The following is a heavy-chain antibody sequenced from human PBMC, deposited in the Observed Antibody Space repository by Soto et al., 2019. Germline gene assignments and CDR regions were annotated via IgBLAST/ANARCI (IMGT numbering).Heavy chain of an antibody. D-gene: IGHD2-2*01. CDR1: GGSISSHY. J-gene: IGHJ5*02. Sequence: SETLSLTCTVSGGSISSHYWSWIRQTPGKGLEWIGYIFYSGSTNYKPSLKSRVTISVDTSKNQFSLKLSSVTAADTAVYYCARQTECSSTRCYERKWCDRWGQGIEVTVSS. CDR2: IFYSGST. CDR3: ARQTECSSTRCYERKWCDR. V-gene: IGHV4-59*08.